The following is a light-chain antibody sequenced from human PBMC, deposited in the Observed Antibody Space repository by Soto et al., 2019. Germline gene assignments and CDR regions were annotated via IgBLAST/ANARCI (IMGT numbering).Light chain of an antibody. CDR2: DAS. Sequence: EIVMTQSPATLSVSLGERVTLSCRASQSVSSYLAWYQQKTGQAPRLLISDASTRATDIPDSFSGSGSGTDFTLTTSSLQSTNLAVYYCLQYSTWPPLYTFGQGTKLEIK. J-gene: IGKJ2*01. V-gene: IGKV3-15*01. CDR1: QSVSSY. CDR3: LQYSTWPPLYT.